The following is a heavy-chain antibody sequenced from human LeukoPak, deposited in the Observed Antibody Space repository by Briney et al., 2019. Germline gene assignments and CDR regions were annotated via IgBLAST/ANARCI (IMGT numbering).Heavy chain of an antibody. V-gene: IGHV4-34*01. CDR3: ARLGGRYCTNGVCHFDY. Sequence: SATLSLTCAVYGGSFSGYYWSWIRQPPGKGLEWIGEINHSGSTNYNPSLKSRVTISVDTSKNQFSLKLSSVTAADTAVYYCARLGGRYCTNGVCHFDYWGQGTLVTASS. J-gene: IGHJ4*02. D-gene: IGHD2-8*01. CDR2: INHSGST. CDR1: GGSFSGYY.